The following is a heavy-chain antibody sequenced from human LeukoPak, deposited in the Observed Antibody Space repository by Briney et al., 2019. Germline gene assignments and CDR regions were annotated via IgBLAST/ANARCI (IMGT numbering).Heavy chain of an antibody. CDR3: ARGTVTTEYFDY. Sequence: PSETLSLTCAVSGDSIRGYHWSWIRQPPGQGLEWIGYIYYSGDTSYNPSLKSRVTMSVDTSKNQFSLKLNSVTAADTAVYYCARGTVTTEYFDYWGQGTLVTVSS. V-gene: IGHV4-59*01. CDR2: IYYSGDT. J-gene: IGHJ4*02. D-gene: IGHD4-17*01. CDR1: GDSIRGYH.